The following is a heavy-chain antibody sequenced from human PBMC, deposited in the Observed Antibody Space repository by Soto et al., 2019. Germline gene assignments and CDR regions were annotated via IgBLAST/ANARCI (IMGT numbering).Heavy chain of an antibody. CDR2: ISGSDGRT. CDR3: ARGLRLPDY. D-gene: IGHD5-12*01. Sequence: GGSLRLSCAASGFTFSTYAMSWVRQAPGKGLEWVSSISGSDGRTYYADSVKGRFTISRDNSKNTLYLQMNSLRAEDTAVYYCARGLRLPDYWGQGTLVTVSS. J-gene: IGHJ4*02. CDR1: GFTFSTYA. V-gene: IGHV3-23*01.